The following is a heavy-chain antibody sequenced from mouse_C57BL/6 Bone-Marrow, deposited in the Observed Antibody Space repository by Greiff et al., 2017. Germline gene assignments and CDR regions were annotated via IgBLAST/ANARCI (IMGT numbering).Heavy chain of an antibody. D-gene: IGHD1-1*02. CDR3: AREDYHIPYAMDY. CDR2: INYDGSST. Sequence: EVKLEESEGGLVQPGSSMKLSCTASGFTFSDYYIAWVRQVPEKGLEWVADINYDGSSTHYMDSLKSRFILSRDNAKNILYLQMSSLKSEDTATYYWAREDYHIPYAMDYGGQGTSVTVSS. J-gene: IGHJ4*01. V-gene: IGHV5-16*01. CDR1: GFTFSDYY.